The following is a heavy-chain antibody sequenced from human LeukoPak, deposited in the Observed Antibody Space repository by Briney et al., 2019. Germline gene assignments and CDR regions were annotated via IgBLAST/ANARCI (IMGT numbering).Heavy chain of an antibody. CDR1: GGSITSSSYY. Sequence: PSETLSLTCTVSGGSITSSSYYWGWIRQPPGRGLEWIGSIYYSGSTYYSPSLKSRVTISVDKSKNQFSLKLSSLTAADTAVYYCASKRSGYYSGFFDYWGQGTLVTVSS. J-gene: IGHJ4*02. D-gene: IGHD3-22*01. V-gene: IGHV4-39*01. CDR2: IYYSGST. CDR3: ASKRSGYYSGFFDY.